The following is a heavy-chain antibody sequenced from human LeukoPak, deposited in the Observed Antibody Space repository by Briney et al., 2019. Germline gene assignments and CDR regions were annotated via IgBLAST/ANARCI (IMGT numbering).Heavy chain of an antibody. V-gene: IGHV1-69*13. Sequence: ASVKVSCKASGGTFSSYAISWVRQAPGQGLEWTGGIIPIFGTANYAQTFQGRVRITADESMSTAYMELSSLRSEDTAVYYCAESITIFGVVLDSWFDPWGQGALVTVSS. D-gene: IGHD3-3*01. CDR2: IIPIFGTA. CDR3: AESITIFGVVLDSWFDP. J-gene: IGHJ5*02. CDR1: GGTFSSYA.